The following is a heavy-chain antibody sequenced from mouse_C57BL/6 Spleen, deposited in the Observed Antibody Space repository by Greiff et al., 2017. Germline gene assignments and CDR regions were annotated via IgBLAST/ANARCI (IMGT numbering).Heavy chain of an antibody. CDR3: ASVYDGSYYFDY. CDR1: GYSITSGYY. CDR2: ISYDGSN. Sequence: EVQLQQSGPGLVKPSQSLSLTCSVTGYSITSGYYWNWIRQFPGNKLEWMGYISYDGSNNYNPSLKNRISITRDTSKNQFFLKLKSVTTEDTATYYCASVYDGSYYFDYWGQGTTLTVSS. D-gene: IGHD2-3*01. V-gene: IGHV3-6*01. J-gene: IGHJ2*01.